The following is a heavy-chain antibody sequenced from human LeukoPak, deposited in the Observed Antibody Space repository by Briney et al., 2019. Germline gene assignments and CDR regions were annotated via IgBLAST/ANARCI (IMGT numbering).Heavy chain of an antibody. V-gene: IGHV1-8*01. Sequence: ASVKASCKASGYTFTSYDINWVRQATGQGLEWMGWMNPNSGNTGYAQRFKGRVTMTRNTSISTAYMELSSLRSEDTAVYYCARGRDTYYYGSGSYYIGREFDPWGQGTLVTVSS. CDR3: ARGRDTYYYGSGSYYIGREFDP. CDR2: MNPNSGNT. J-gene: IGHJ5*02. D-gene: IGHD3-10*01. CDR1: GYTFTSYD.